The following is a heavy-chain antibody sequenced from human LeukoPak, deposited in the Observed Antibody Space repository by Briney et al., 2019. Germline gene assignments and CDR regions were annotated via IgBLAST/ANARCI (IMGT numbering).Heavy chain of an antibody. CDR2: ISSRSSYI. D-gene: IGHD6-19*01. CDR1: GFTFSSYS. CDR3: ARKGDTSGPGTDWFFDL. J-gene: IGHJ2*01. Sequence: RTGGSLRLSCAASGFTFSSYSMNWVRQAPGKGLEWVSSISSRSSYIYYADSVKGRFTISRDNAKNSLYLQMNSLRGEDTAVYYCARKGDTSGPGTDWFFDLWGRGTLVTVSS. V-gene: IGHV3-21*01.